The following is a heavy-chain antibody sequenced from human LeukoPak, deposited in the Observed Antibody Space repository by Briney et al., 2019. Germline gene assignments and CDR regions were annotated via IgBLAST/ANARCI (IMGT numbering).Heavy chain of an antibody. Sequence: SVKVSCKASGGTFSSYAISWVRQAPGQGLEWMGRLIPILGIANYAQKFQGRVTITADKSTSTAYMELSSLRSEDTAVYYCARDQTDYGMDVWGQGTTVTVSS. D-gene: IGHD2-21*02. V-gene: IGHV1-69*04. CDR2: LIPILGIA. CDR1: GGTFSSYA. J-gene: IGHJ6*02. CDR3: ARDQTDYGMDV.